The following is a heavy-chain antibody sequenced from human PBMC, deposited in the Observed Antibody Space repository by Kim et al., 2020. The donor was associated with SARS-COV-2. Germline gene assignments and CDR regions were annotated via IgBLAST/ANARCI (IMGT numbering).Heavy chain of an antibody. CDR2: IKSKTDGGTT. D-gene: IGHD2-2*01. Sequence: GGSLRLSCAASGFTFSNAWMSWVRQAPGKGLEWVGRIKSKTDGGTTDYAAPVKGRFTISRDDSKNTLYLQMNSLKTEDTAVYYCTTALHTWHVVPAAIIGGDLYGMDVWGQGTTVTVS. V-gene: IGHV3-15*01. CDR1: GFTFSNAW. CDR3: TTALHTWHVVPAAIIGGDLYGMDV. J-gene: IGHJ6*02.